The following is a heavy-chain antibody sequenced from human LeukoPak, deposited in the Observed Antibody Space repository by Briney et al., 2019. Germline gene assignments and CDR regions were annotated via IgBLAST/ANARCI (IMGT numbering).Heavy chain of an antibody. Sequence: SETLSLICNVSGDSVSSGYWSWIRQSPGKGLEWTGFIQDSGITDYNPSLKSRLLMSVDISKNQFSLNLRSVTAADTAVYYCAGRGHRYSRDWGQGILVTISS. J-gene: IGHJ1*01. D-gene: IGHD2-15*01. V-gene: IGHV4-4*09. CDR1: GDSVSSGY. CDR2: IQDSGIT. CDR3: AGRGHRYSRD.